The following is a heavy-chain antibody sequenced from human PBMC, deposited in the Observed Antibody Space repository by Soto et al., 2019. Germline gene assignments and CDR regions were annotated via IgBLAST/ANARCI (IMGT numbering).Heavy chain of an antibody. CDR2: IIPIFGTA. J-gene: IGHJ6*02. Sequence: QVQLVQSGAEVKKPGSSVKVSCKASGGTFSSYAISWVRQAPGQGLEWMGGIIPIFGTANYAQKFQGRVTITADESTSTAYMELSSLRSEDTAVYYCASPDFVYYGSGSYPTDYYYGMDVWGQGTTVTVSS. V-gene: IGHV1-69*01. CDR3: ASPDFVYYGSGSYPTDYYYGMDV. CDR1: GGTFSSYA. D-gene: IGHD3-10*01.